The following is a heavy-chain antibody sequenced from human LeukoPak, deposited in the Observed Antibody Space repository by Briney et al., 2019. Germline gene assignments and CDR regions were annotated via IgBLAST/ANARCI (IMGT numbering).Heavy chain of an antibody. CDR1: GGSFSGYY. CDR2: INHSGST. J-gene: IGHJ5*02. D-gene: IGHD2-15*01. Sequence: PSETLSLTCAVYGGSFSGYYWSWIRQPPGKGLEWIGEINHSGSTNYNPSLKSRVTISVDTSKNQFSLKLSSVTAADTAVYYCARGRHNIVVRGGNWFDPWGQGTLVTVSS. V-gene: IGHV4-34*01. CDR3: ARGRHNIVVRGGNWFDP.